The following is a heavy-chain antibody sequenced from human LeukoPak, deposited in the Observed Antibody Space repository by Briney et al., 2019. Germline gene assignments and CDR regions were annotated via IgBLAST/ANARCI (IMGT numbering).Heavy chain of an antibody. CDR3: AREGSGSYYTEYYFDY. Sequence: PGGSLRLSCAASGFTSSNYGIHWVRQAPGKGLEWVAFIQKDGSYKTYADSVKGRFTISRDNSKNTLYLQMNSLRAEDTAVYYCAREGSGSYYTEYYFDYWGQGTLVTVSS. D-gene: IGHD3-10*01. CDR2: IQKDGSYK. J-gene: IGHJ4*02. V-gene: IGHV3-30*02. CDR1: GFTSSNYG.